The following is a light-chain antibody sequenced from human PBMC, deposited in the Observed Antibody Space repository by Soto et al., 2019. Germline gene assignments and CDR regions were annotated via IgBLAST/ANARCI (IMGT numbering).Light chain of an antibody. Sequence: EIVMTQSPATLCVSPGERATLVCRASHSVSSSLAWYQQKPGQAPRLLIHGASTRATGIPARFSGSGSGTEFTLTISSLQSEDFAVYYCQQYSDWRPQFGQGTKVDIK. CDR2: GAS. V-gene: IGKV3-15*01. J-gene: IGKJ1*01. CDR3: QQYSDWRPQ. CDR1: HSVSSS.